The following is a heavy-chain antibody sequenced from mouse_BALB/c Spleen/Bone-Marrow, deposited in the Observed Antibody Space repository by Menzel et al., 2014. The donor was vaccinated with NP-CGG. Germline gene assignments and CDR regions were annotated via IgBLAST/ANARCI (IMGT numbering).Heavy chain of an antibody. CDR1: GFTFSSYA. CDR3: ARDRGYFDY. J-gene: IGHJ2*01. CDR2: ISSGGSYT. D-gene: IGHD3-1*01. V-gene: IGHV5-9-4*01. Sequence: EVKLMESGGGLVKPGGSLKLSCAASGFTFSSYAMSWVRQSPEKRLEWVAEISSGGSYTYYPDTVTGRFTISRGNAKNTLYLEMSSLRSEDTAMYYCARDRGYFDYWGQGTTLTVSS.